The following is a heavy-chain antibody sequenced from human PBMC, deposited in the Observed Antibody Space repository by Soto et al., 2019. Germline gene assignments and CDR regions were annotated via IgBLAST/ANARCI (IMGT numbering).Heavy chain of an antibody. D-gene: IGHD4-4*01. J-gene: IGHJ6*02. CDR3: ARILMTTVTTPYYYYCMDV. Sequence: ASVKVSCKASGYTFTSYAMHWVRQAPGQRLEWIGWINAGNGNTKYSQKFQGRVTITRDTSASTAYTELSSLRSEDTAVYYCARILMTTVTTPYYYYCMDVWGQGTTVTVSS. V-gene: IGHV1-3*01. CDR2: INAGNGNT. CDR1: GYTFTSYA.